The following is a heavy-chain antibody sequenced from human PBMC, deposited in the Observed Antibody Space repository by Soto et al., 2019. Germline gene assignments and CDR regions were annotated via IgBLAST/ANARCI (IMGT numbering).Heavy chain of an antibody. D-gene: IGHD2-2*01. CDR1: GGSISSYY. Sequence: SLTCTVSGGSISSYYWSWIRQPPGKGLEWIGYIYYSGSTNYNPSLKSRVTISVDTSKNQFSLKLSSVTAADTAVYYCARGRYCISTSCHGDNWFDPWGQGTLVTVSS. J-gene: IGHJ5*02. CDR3: ARGRYCISTSCHGDNWFDP. V-gene: IGHV4-59*01. CDR2: IYYSGST.